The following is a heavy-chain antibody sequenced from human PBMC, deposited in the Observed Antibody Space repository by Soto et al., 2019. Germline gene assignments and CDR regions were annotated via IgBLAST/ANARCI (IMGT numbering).Heavy chain of an antibody. D-gene: IGHD2-2*02. CDR1: GFTFSSYA. J-gene: IGHJ4*02. V-gene: IGHV3-23*01. Sequence: HPGGSLRLSCAASGFTFSSYAMSWVRQAPGKGLEWVSAISGSGGSTYYADSVKGRFTISRDNSKNTLYLQMNSLRAEDTAVYYCAKEGGYCSSTSCYMREYYFDYWGQGTLVTVSS. CDR3: AKEGGYCSSTSCYMREYYFDY. CDR2: ISGSGGST.